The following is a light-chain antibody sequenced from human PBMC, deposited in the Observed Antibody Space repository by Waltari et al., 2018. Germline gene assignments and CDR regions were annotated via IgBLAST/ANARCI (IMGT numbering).Light chain of an antibody. CDR3: QQRANWPPLT. Sequence: EVVLTQSPATLSLSPGERATRSCRASQSVYNFLAWYQQKPGQAPRLLIYEASQRATSIPARFSGSGSATDFTLTISNLEPEDVAVYYCQQRANWPPLTFGGGTKVEIK. J-gene: IGKJ4*01. V-gene: IGKV3-11*01. CDR2: EAS. CDR1: QSVYNF.